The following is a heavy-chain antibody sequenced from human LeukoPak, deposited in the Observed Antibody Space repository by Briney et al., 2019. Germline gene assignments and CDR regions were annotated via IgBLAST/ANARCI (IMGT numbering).Heavy chain of an antibody. CDR3: ARVRSWYYGMDV. CDR1: GGSISYYY. J-gene: IGHJ6*02. Sequence: SETLSLICTVSGGSISYYYWSWIRQPPGKGLEWIGYIYYSGSTNYSSSLKSRVTISVDTSKNQFSLKLSSVTAADTAVYYCARVRSWYYGMDVWGQGTTVTVSS. CDR2: IYYSGST. V-gene: IGHV4-59*01. D-gene: IGHD3-16*02.